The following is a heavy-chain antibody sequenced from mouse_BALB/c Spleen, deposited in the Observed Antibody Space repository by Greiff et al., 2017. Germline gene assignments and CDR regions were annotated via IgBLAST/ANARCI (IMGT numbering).Heavy chain of an antibody. CDR3: TRRSWEDYFDY. J-gene: IGHJ2*01. Sequence: DVKLQESGGGLVQPGGSMKLSCVASGFTFSNYWMNWVRQSPEKGLEWVAEIRLKSNNYATHYAESVKGRFTISRDDSKSSVYLQMNNLRAEDTGIYYCTRRSWEDYFDYWGQGTTLTVSS. V-gene: IGHV6-6*02. CDR1: GFTFSNYW. CDR2: IRLKSNNYAT. D-gene: IGHD4-1*01.